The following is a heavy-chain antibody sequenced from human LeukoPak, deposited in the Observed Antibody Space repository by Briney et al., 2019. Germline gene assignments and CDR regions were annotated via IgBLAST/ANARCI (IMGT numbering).Heavy chain of an antibody. Sequence: ASVKVSCKASGYTFISYDINWVRQATGQGLEWMGWMNPKSGNTGYAQQFQGRVTMTGNTSINTAYMELNSLRSDDTAVYYCARSRMNRVLGVVIKVNAFDIGGQGTMVTVSS. CDR3: ARSRMNRVLGVVIKVNAFDI. CDR1: GYTFISYD. J-gene: IGHJ3*02. CDR2: MNPKSGNT. D-gene: IGHD3-3*01. V-gene: IGHV1-8*01.